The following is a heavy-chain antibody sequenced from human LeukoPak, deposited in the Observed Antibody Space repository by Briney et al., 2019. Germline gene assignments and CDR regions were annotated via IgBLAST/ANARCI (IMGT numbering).Heavy chain of an antibody. CDR1: GGSVSSGSYY. Sequence: PSETLSLTCTVSGGSVSSGSYYWSWIRQPPGKGLEWIGYFYNSGSTNYNPSLKSRVTISVDTSKNQFSLKLSSVTAADTAVYYCARVYGSGSTNWFDPWGQGTLVTVSS. V-gene: IGHV4-61*01. CDR2: FYNSGST. D-gene: IGHD3-10*01. J-gene: IGHJ5*02. CDR3: ARVYGSGSTNWFDP.